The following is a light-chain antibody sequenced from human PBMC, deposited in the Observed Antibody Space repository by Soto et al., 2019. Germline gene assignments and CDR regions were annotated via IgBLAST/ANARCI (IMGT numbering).Light chain of an antibody. Sequence: VVMTQSPLSLPVTLGQPASISCTSSRSIVYSDGNTYLNWFQQRPGQSPRRLIYKFSNRVSGVPDRFSGSGSDTDFTLKISRVEAEDVGIYCCMEGRYCAPEYTGGQATNPET. CDR3: MEGRYCAPEYT. V-gene: IGKV2-30*01. J-gene: IGKJ2*01. CDR2: KFS. CDR1: RSIVYSDGNTY.